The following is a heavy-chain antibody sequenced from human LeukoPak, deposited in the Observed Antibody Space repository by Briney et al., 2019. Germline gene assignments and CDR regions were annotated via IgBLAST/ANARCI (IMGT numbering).Heavy chain of an antibody. J-gene: IGHJ4*02. Sequence: PSQTLSLTCTVSGGSISSGDYYWSWIRQPPGKGLEWIGYIYYSGSTYYNPSLKSRVTISVDTSMNQFSLKLSSVTAADTAVYYCARDGRKKDTAIYWGQGTLVTVSS. CDR2: IYYSGST. CDR1: GGSISSGDYY. V-gene: IGHV4-30-4*01. CDR3: ARDGRKKDTAIY. D-gene: IGHD5-18*01.